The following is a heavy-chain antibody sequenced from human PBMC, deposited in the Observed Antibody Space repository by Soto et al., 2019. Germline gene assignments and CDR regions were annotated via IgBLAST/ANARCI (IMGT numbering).Heavy chain of an antibody. CDR3: ARKERKPAAIWN. Sequence: SETLSLTGAVSGFSGGSNKWWGWIRQPPGKGLEWIGNIYYSGTTQFNPSLKSRVTMSIDGAGNQFSLRLSSVTAADTAVYYCARKERKPAAIWNWGQGTLVTVSS. CDR1: GFSGGSNKW. V-gene: IGHV4-28*01. CDR2: IYYSGTT. D-gene: IGHD2-2*01. J-gene: IGHJ4*02.